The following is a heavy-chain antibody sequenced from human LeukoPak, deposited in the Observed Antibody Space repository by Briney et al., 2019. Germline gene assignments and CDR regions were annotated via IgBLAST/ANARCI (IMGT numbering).Heavy chain of an antibody. CDR3: AKNLLGSGADSWYFDL. J-gene: IGHJ2*01. D-gene: IGHD1-26*01. CDR1: GFTFSSHG. Sequence: GGSLRLSCAASGFTFSSHGMSWVRQTPGKGLEWVSSISTSGDGTVYADSVKGRVTISRDNSKNTLYLQMNSLRAEDTAVYSCAKNLLGSGADSWYFDLWGRGTLVTVSS. V-gene: IGHV3-23*01. CDR2: ISTSGDGT.